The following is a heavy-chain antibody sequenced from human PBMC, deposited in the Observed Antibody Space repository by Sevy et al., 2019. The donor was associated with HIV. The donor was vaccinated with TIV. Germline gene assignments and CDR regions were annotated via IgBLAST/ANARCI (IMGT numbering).Heavy chain of an antibody. J-gene: IGHJ6*02. D-gene: IGHD2-15*01. CDR2: ISSSSNYI. V-gene: IGHV3-21*01. CDR1: GFTFSSYN. Sequence: GGSLRLSCAASGFTFSSYNMNWVRQAPGKGLEWVSSISSSSNYINYADSVKGRFTISRENAKNSLYLEMNTLRAEDTAVYYCGRVVAYCSGGTCFPGYYYGMDVWGQGTTVTVSS. CDR3: GRVVAYCSGGTCFPGYYYGMDV.